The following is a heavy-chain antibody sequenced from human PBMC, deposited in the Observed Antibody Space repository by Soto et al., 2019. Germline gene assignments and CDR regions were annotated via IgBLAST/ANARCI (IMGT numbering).Heavy chain of an antibody. CDR2: MYSGGST. J-gene: IGHJ3*02. Sequence: EVQLVESGGGLIQPGGSLRLSCGASGFTVSTNYMSWVRQAPGKGLEWVSHMYSGGSTYYADSVKGRFTISRDYPTNTLYLQMNALRAEDTAVYYCARCLGDLSLSAFDIWGQGTLVTVSS. CDR3: ARCLGDLSLSAFDI. D-gene: IGHD3-16*02. CDR1: GFTVSTNY. V-gene: IGHV3-53*01.